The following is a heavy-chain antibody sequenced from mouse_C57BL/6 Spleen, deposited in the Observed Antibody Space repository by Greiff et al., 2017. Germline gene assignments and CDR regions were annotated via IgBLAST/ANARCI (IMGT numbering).Heavy chain of an antibody. Sequence: QVQLQQPGAELVMPGASVKLSCKASGYTFTSYWMHWVKQRPGQGLEWIGEIDPSDSYTNYNQKLKGKATLTVDNAYSTSYMQLSSLTSEDSAVYYCALYGYDVSYYYAMDYWGQGTSVTVSS. CDR1: GYTFTSYW. D-gene: IGHD2-2*01. CDR3: ALYGYDVSYYYAMDY. J-gene: IGHJ4*01. CDR2: IDPSDSYT. V-gene: IGHV1-69*01.